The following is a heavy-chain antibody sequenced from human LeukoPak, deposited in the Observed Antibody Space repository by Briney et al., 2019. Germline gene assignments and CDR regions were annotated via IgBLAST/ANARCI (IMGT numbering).Heavy chain of an antibody. J-gene: IGHJ4*02. CDR3: ARDDDY. CDR1: GFTFSSYT. CDR2: ISSSSSYT. V-gene: IGHV3-21*05. Sequence: GGSLRLSCAASGFTFSSYTMSWVRQAPGKGLEWVSYISSSSSYTNYADSVKGRFTISRDNAKNSLYLQMNSLRAEDTAVYYCARDDDYWGQGTLVTVSS.